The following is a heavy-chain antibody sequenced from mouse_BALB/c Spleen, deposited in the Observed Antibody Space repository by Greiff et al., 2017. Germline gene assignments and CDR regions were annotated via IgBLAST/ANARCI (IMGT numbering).Heavy chain of an antibody. CDR1: GFTFSSYY. Sequence: EVKLVESGGGLVKLGGSLKLSCAASGFTFSSYYMSWVRQTPEKRLELVAAINSNGGSTYYPDTVKGRFTISRDNAKNTLYLQMSSLKSEDTATYYCARGLYDYFDYWGQGTTLTVSS. J-gene: IGHJ2*01. CDR2: INSNGGST. V-gene: IGHV5-6-2*01. CDR3: ARGLYDYFDY. D-gene: IGHD6-1*01.